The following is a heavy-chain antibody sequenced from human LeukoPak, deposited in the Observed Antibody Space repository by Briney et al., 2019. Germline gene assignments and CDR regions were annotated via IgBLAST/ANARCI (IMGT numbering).Heavy chain of an antibody. CDR3: ARDEYYYDSSGYYAFDY. J-gene: IGHJ4*02. CDR2: ISAYNGNT. Sequence: GASVKVSCKASGYTFTSYGISWVRQAPGQGLEWMGWISAYNGNTNYAQELQGRVTMTTDTSTSTAYMELRSLRSDDTAVYYCARDEYYYDSSGYYAFDYWGQGTLVTVSS. D-gene: IGHD3-22*01. CDR1: GYTFTSYG. V-gene: IGHV1-18*01.